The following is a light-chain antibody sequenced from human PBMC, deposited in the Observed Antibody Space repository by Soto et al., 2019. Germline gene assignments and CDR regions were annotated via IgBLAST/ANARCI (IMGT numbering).Light chain of an antibody. CDR3: QSYDSSRSGPVV. J-gene: IGLJ2*01. CDR2: ANN. Sequence: QSVLTQPPSVSGAPGQRVTISCTGSSSNIGAGYDVHWYQQLPGTAPKLLIYANNNRPSGVPDRFSGSKSGTSASLAITGLLAEDEAEYYCQSYDSSRSGPVVFGGGTKLTVL. V-gene: IGLV1-40*01. CDR1: SSNIGAGYD.